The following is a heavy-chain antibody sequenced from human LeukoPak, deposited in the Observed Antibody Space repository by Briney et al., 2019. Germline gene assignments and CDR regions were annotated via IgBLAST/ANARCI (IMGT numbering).Heavy chain of an antibody. J-gene: IGHJ4*02. CDR3: ARDSGSYSSSYRFDS. V-gene: IGHV6-1*01. D-gene: IGHD6-6*01. CDR1: GDSVSSNSAA. CDR2: TYYKSKWYN. Sequence: SQTLSLTCAISGDSVSSNSAAWNWIRQSPSRGLEWLGRTYYKSKWYNDYAVSVKSRIPINPDTSENQFLLQLNSVTPEDTAVYYCARDSGSYSSSYRFDSWGQGTLVTVSS.